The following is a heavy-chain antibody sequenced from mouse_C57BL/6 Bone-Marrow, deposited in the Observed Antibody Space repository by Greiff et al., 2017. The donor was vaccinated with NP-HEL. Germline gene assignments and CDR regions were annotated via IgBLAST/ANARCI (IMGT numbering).Heavy chain of an antibody. D-gene: IGHD2-4*01. CDR3: ARIYYDYDGFAY. CDR2: IWSGGST. V-gene: IGHV2-2*01. Sequence: LQQSGPGLVQPSQSLSITCTVSGFSLTSYGVHWVRQSPGKGLEWLGVIWSGGSTDYNAAFISRLSISKDNSKSQVFFKMNSLQADDTAIYYCARIYYDYDGFAYWGQGTLVTVSA. CDR1: GFSLTSYG. J-gene: IGHJ3*01.